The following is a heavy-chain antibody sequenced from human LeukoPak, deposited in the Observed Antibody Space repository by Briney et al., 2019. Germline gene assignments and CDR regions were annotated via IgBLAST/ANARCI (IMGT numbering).Heavy chain of an antibody. V-gene: IGHV3-23*01. CDR2: INGRAATT. D-gene: IGHD7-27*01. CDR1: GFTFSSYA. Sequence: PGGSLRLSCAASGFASGFTFSSYAMSWVRQAPGKGLDWVASINGRAATTYYADSVKGRFTISRDNSKNTLYMQMNSLGADDTAVYYCAKAPATGEGYYFYYMDVWGKGTTVTVSS. CDR3: AKAPATGEGYYFYYMDV. J-gene: IGHJ6*03.